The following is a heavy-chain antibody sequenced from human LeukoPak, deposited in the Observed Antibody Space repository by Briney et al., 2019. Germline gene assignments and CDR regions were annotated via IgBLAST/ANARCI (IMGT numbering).Heavy chain of an antibody. CDR2: ISGSGGST. Sequence: PGGSLRLSCTASGFTFSSYAMSWVRQVPGKGLEWVSAISGSGGSTYYADSVKGRFTISRDTSKNTLYLQMNSLRAEDTAIYYCAKDVEVRYYATSGYHFDYWGQGTLVTVSS. CDR3: AKDVEVRYYATSGYHFDY. J-gene: IGHJ4*02. V-gene: IGHV3-23*01. CDR1: GFTFSSYA. D-gene: IGHD3-22*01.